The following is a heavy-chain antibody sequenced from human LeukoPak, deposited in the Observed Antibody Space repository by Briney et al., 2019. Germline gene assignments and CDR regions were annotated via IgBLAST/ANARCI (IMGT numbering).Heavy chain of an antibody. CDR2: ISSSSSTI. CDR1: GFTFSSYS. J-gene: IGHJ4*02. Sequence: PGGSLRLSCAASGFTFSSYSMNWVRQAPGKGLEWVSYISSSSSTIYYADSVKGRFTISRDNAKNSLYLQMNSLRAEDTAVYYCARDGHSSHPLRLGEPAPDYWGQGTLVTVSS. CDR3: ARDGHSSHPLRLGEPAPDY. D-gene: IGHD3-16*01. V-gene: IGHV3-48*01.